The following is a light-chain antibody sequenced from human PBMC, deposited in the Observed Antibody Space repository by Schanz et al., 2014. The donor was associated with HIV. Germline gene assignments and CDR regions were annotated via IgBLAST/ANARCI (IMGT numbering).Light chain of an antibody. CDR3: QSFDSSLNGVV. CDR2: DNI. J-gene: IGLJ3*02. V-gene: IGLV1-40*01. Sequence: QSVLTQPPSVSGAPGQRVTISCTGSGSIHWYQQLPGTAPKLLIYDNINRPSGVPVRFSGSKSGSSASLAISGLQADDEADYFCQSFDSSLNGVVFGGGTKLTVL. CDR1: GS.